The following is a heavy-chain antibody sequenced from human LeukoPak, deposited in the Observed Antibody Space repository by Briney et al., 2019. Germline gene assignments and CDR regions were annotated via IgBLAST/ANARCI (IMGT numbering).Heavy chain of an antibody. CDR1: GYTFTSYD. J-gene: IGHJ4*02. V-gene: IGHV1-8*01. D-gene: IGHD5-12*01. CDR3: AVNLVATTHYLPY. CDR2: MNPNSGNT. Sequence: ASVKVSCKASGYTFTSYDINWVRQATGQGLAWMGWMNPNSGNTGYAQKFQGRVTMTRNTSISTAYMELSSLRSEDTAVYYCAVNLVATTHYLPYWGQGTLVTVSS.